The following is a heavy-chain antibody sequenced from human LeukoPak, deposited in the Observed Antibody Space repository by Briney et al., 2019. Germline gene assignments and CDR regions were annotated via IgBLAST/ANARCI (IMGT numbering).Heavy chain of an antibody. J-gene: IGHJ4*02. Sequence: PGGSLRLSCAASGFTFSSWGMHWVRQAPGKGLEWVAVIWYDGSNKYYADSVKGRFTISRDNAKNSLYLQMNSLRTEDTALYYCVRGFSAGYWGQGTLVTVPS. CDR1: GFTFSSWG. CDR3: VRGFSAGY. CDR2: IWYDGSNK. D-gene: IGHD4/OR15-4a*01. V-gene: IGHV3-33*03.